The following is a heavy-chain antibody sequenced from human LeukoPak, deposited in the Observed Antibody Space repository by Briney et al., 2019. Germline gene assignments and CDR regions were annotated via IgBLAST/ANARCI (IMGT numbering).Heavy chain of an antibody. Sequence: PSETLSLTCTVSGGSISSYYWSWIRQPAGKGLEWIGRIYTSGSTNYNPSLKSRVTMSVDTSKNQFSLKLSSVTAADTAVYYCAREAYSSGWSPFDYWGQGTLVTVSS. CDR3: AREAYSSGWSPFDY. V-gene: IGHV4-4*07. J-gene: IGHJ4*02. CDR1: GGSISSYY. D-gene: IGHD6-19*01. CDR2: IYTSGST.